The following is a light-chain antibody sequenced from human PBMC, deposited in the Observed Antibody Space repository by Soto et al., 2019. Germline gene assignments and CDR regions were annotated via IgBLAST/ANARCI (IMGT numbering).Light chain of an antibody. CDR1: QSISNW. V-gene: IGKV1-5*03. CDR2: FAS. Sequence: DTQMTQSPSTLSASVVDRFTITFRASQSISNWLAWYQQKPGKAPNLLIYFASTLQSGVPSRFSGSGSGTEFTLTISSLQPDDFATYYCQQYDTSPLTFGGGTKVDIK. J-gene: IGKJ4*01. CDR3: QQYDTSPLT.